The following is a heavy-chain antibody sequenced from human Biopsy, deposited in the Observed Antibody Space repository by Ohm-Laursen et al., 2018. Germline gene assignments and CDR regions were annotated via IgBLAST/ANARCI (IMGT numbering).Heavy chain of an antibody. CDR2: IYYTGST. V-gene: IGHV4-59*08. CDR1: GGSISNLY. CDR3: ARHAPSYSGSYWRYFDL. Sequence: GTLSFTCNVSGGSISNLYWSWIRQPPGKGLEWIGYIYYTGSTNYNPSLKSRVTISVDTSMNHLSLRLTSVTAADTAVYYCARHAPSYSGSYWRYFDLWGRGTLVTVSS. J-gene: IGHJ2*01. D-gene: IGHD1-26*01.